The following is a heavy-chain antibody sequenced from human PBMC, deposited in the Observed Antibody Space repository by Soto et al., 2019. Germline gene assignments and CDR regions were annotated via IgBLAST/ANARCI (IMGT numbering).Heavy chain of an antibody. V-gene: IGHV1-8*01. D-gene: IGHD4-17*01. Sequence: QVQLVQSGAEVKKPGASVKVSCKASGYTFTSYDINWVRQATGQGLEWMGWMNPNSGNTGYAQKGEGRDTMTSNTSISTADMKLSSLRSEDTAVYYGARTLYGANLDYWGQGPLGTVSS. CDR3: ARTLYGANLDY. CDR2: MNPNSGNT. CDR1: GYTFTSYD. J-gene: IGHJ4*02.